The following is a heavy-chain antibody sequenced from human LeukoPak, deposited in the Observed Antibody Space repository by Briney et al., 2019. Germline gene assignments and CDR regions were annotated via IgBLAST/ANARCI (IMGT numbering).Heavy chain of an antibody. V-gene: IGHV3-9*01. CDR2: ISWNSGSI. Sequence: GRSLRLSCAASGFTFDDYAMHWVRQAPGKGLEWVSGISWNSGSIGYADSVKGRFTISRDNAKNSLYLQMNSLRAEDTAVYYCARDLVPGYCSSTSCPGPSSLDAFGIWGQGTMVTVSS. CDR1: GFTFDDYA. D-gene: IGHD2-2*01. CDR3: ARDLVPGYCSSTSCPGPSSLDAFGI. J-gene: IGHJ3*02.